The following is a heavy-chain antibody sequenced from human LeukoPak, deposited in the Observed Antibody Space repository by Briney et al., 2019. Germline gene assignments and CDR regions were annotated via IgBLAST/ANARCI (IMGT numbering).Heavy chain of an antibody. CDR1: GFTLSSYA. CDR3: ARTYYDYVWGSYRPVRFDY. V-gene: IGHV4-34*01. D-gene: IGHD3-16*02. Sequence: GSLRLSCAASGFTLSSYAMSWIRQPPGKGLEWIGEINHSGSTNYNPSLKSRVTISVDTSKNQSVLKLSSVPDAHTAVYYCARTYYDYVWGSYRPVRFDYWGQGTLVTVSS. CDR2: INHSGST. J-gene: IGHJ4*02.